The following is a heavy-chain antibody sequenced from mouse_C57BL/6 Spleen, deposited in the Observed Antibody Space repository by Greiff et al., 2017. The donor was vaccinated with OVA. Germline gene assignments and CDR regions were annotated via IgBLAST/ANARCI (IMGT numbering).Heavy chain of an antibody. CDR1: GYTFTSYW. J-gene: IGHJ2*01. CDR3: ARLGSKGFFDY. D-gene: IGHD1-1*01. V-gene: IGHV1-69*01. Sequence: QVQLQQPGAELVMPGASVKLSCKASGYTFTSYWMPWVKQRPGQGLEWIGEIDPSDSYTNYNQKFKGKSTLTVDKSSSTAYMQLSSLTSEDSAVYYCARLGSKGFFDYWGQGTTLTVSS. CDR2: IDPSDSYT.